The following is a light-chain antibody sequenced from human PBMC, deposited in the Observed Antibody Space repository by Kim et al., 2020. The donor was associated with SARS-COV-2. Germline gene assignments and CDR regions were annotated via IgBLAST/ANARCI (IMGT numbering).Light chain of an antibody. CDR2: NVS. CDR3: TSYTTSSTVV. Sequence: QSITTYGTGTSSDVGAYNYVSWYQQPPAKAPNLMIYNVSSRPSGVSDRFSGSKSGYTASLTISVLQAEDEAAYYCTSYTTSSTVVFGGGTQLTVL. CDR1: SSDVGAYNY. J-gene: IGLJ2*01. V-gene: IGLV2-14*03.